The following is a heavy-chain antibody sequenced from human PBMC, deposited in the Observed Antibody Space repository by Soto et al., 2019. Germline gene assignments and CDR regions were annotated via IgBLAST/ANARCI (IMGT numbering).Heavy chain of an antibody. Sequence: SVQVSCKASGFTFTSSAVQWVRQARGQRLEWIGWIVVGSGNTNYAQKFQERVTITRDMSTSTAYIELRSRRSDDTAVYYCAVVLELRTHYFDYWGQGTLVTVSS. CDR2: IVVGSGNT. CDR3: AVVLELRTHYFDY. CDR1: GFTFTSSA. J-gene: IGHJ4*02. V-gene: IGHV1-58*01. D-gene: IGHD1-26*01.